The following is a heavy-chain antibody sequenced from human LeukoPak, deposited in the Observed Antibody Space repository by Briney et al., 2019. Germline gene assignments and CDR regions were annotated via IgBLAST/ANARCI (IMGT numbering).Heavy chain of an antibody. CDR1: GFTFSTYG. V-gene: IGHV3-48*02. D-gene: IGHD3-22*01. Sequence: PGGSLRLSCAASGFTFSTYGMSWVRQAPGKGLEWLSYISYSDTAKYYADSVKGRFTISRDNAENSLHLQMNSLRDEDTAVYYCARYFDRSGFYRDAFDVWGKGQWPPSLQ. CDR3: ARYFDRSGFYRDAFDV. CDR2: ISYSDTAK. J-gene: IGHJ3*01.